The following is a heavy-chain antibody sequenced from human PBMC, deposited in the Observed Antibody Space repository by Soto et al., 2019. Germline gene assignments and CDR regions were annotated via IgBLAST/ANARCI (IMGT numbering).Heavy chain of an antibody. CDR2: IKSKTDGGTT. J-gene: IGHJ4*02. V-gene: IGHV3-15*01. CDR1: GFTFSNAW. Sequence: GGSLRLSCAASGFTFSNAWMSWVRQAPGKGLEWVGRIKSKTDGGTTDYAAPVKGRFTISRDDSKNTLYLQMNSLKTEDTAVYYCTTDDDTVLWFGELLSSGNYWGQGTLVTVSS. D-gene: IGHD3-10*01. CDR3: TTDDDTVLWFGELLSSGNY.